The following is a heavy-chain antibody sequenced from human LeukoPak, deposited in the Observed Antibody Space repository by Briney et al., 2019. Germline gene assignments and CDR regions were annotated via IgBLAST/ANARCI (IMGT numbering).Heavy chain of an antibody. D-gene: IGHD3-3*01. CDR2: IYYSGST. Sequence: SETLSLTCTVSGGSISSYYWSWIRQPPGKGLEWIAYIYYSGSTDYNPSLKSRVTISVDTSKNQFSLKLSSVTAADTAVYYCARGIAYYSPFDYWGQGTLVTVSS. CDR1: GGSISSYY. CDR3: ARGIAYYSPFDY. J-gene: IGHJ4*02. V-gene: IGHV4-59*01.